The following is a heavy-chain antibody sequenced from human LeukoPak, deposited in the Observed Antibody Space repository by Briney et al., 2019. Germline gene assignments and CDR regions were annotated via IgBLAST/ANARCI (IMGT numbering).Heavy chain of an antibody. D-gene: IGHD6-6*01. CDR3: AKDGGYSSSSGDY. V-gene: IGHV3-30*18. Sequence: GGSLRLSCAASGFTFSSYAMSWVRQAPGKGLEWVAVISYDGSNKYYADSVKGRFTISRDNSKNTLYLQMNSLRAEDTAVYYCAKDGGYSSSSGDYWGQGTLVTVSS. CDR2: ISYDGSNK. J-gene: IGHJ4*02. CDR1: GFTFSSYA.